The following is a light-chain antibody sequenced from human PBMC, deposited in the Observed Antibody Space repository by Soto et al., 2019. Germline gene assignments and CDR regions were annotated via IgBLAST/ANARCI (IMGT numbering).Light chain of an antibody. V-gene: IGKV3-20*01. Sequence: EIVLTQSPGTLSLSPGERATLSCRASQSVSSSYLAWYQQKPGQAPRLLIHGASSSATGIPDRFSGSGSGTDFTLTISSLEPEDFAVYYCQQYGSSPSTFGGGTKVEIK. J-gene: IGKJ4*01. CDR2: GAS. CDR3: QQYGSSPST. CDR1: QSVSSSY.